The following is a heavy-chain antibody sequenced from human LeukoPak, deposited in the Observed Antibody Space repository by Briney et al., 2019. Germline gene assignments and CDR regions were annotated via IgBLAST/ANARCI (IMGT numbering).Heavy chain of an antibody. CDR3: ARDRSLYADYDQVDS. Sequence: GGSLRLSCAASGFVFSRYWMTWVRQAPGKGLEWVANIKEDGKDKYYVDSVKGRFTISRDNSYNTLYLQMNSLRAEDTAVYYCARDRSLYADYDQVDSWGQGTLVTVSS. V-gene: IGHV3-7*01. CDR1: GFVFSRYW. CDR2: IKEDGKDK. J-gene: IGHJ4*02. D-gene: IGHD4-17*01.